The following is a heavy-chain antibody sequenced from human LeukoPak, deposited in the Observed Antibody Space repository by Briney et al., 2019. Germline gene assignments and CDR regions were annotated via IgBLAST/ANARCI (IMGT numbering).Heavy chain of an antibody. CDR1: GGSFSGYY. CDR2: INHSGST. D-gene: IGHD3-22*01. CDR3: ASSSSLLRAYYYDSSGRTDAFDI. V-gene: IGHV4-34*01. J-gene: IGHJ3*02. Sequence: SETLSLTCAVYGGSFSGYYWSWTRQPPGKGLEWIGEINHSGSTNYNPSLKSRVTISVDTSKNQFSLKLSSVTAADTAVYYCASSSSLLRAYYYDSSGRTDAFDIWGQGTMVTVSS.